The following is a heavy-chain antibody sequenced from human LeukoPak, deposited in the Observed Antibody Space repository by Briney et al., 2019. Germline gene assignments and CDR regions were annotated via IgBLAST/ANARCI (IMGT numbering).Heavy chain of an antibody. CDR3: ARVAAAGMGMIDY. J-gene: IGHJ4*02. CDR2: INHSGST. CDR1: VGSFSGYY. D-gene: IGHD6-13*01. V-gene: IGHV4-34*01. Sequence: PSETLSLTCAVYVGSFSGYYWSWIRQPPWKGLEWIGEINHSGSTNYNPSLKSRVTISVDTSKNQFSLKLSSVTAADTAVYYCARVAAAGMGMIDYWGQGTLVTVSS.